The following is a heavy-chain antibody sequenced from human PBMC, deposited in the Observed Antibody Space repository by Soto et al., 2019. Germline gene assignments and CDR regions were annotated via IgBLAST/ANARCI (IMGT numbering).Heavy chain of an antibody. J-gene: IGHJ6*02. CDR1: GYTFTSYG. Sequence: GASVKVSGKASGYTFTSYGISWVRQAPGQGLEWMGWISAYNGNTNYAQKLQGRVTMTTDTSTSTAYMELRSLRSDDTAVYYCARGDCSSTSCYALGMDVWGQGTTVTVS. CDR3: ARGDCSSTSCYALGMDV. CDR2: ISAYNGNT. D-gene: IGHD2-2*01. V-gene: IGHV1-18*04.